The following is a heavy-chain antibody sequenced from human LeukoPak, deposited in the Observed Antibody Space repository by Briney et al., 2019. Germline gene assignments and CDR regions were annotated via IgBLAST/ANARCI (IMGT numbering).Heavy chain of an antibody. CDR1: GFTFSSYG. V-gene: IGHV3-23*01. J-gene: IGHJ4*02. D-gene: IGHD3-22*01. Sequence: GGSLRLSCAASGFTFSSYGMSWVRQAPGKGLEWVSAISGSGGSTYYADSVKGRFTISSDNSKNTLYLQMNSLRAEDTAVYYCAKDGGFHYYDSSGYLVYWGQGTLVTVSS. CDR2: ISGSGGST. CDR3: AKDGGFHYYDSSGYLVY.